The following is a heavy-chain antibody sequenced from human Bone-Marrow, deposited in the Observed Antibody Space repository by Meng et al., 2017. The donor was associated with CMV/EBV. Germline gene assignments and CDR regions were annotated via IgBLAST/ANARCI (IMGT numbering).Heavy chain of an antibody. CDR3: ARRLIAVAGTHWFGP. D-gene: IGHD6-19*01. Sequence: SGVTICGGSYYRGWIRQPAGKGRERIGSINYSGSTYNNPSLKSRVTISVDTSKNQFSLKLSSVTAADTAVYYCARRLIAVAGTHWFGPWGQGTLVTVSS. CDR2: INYSGST. V-gene: IGHV4-39*01. J-gene: IGHJ5*02. CDR1: GVTICGGSYY.